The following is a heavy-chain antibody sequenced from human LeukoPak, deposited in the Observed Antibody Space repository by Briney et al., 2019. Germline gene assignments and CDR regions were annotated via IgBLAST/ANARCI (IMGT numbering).Heavy chain of an antibody. Sequence: SVKVSCKASGGTFSSYAISWVRQAPGQGLEWMGGIIPIFGTANYAQKFQGRVTITTDESTSTAYMELSSLRSEDTAVYYCARGDSSGLYDAFDIWGQGTMVTVSS. CDR1: GGTFSSYA. D-gene: IGHD6-19*01. V-gene: IGHV1-69*05. J-gene: IGHJ3*02. CDR3: ARGDSSGLYDAFDI. CDR2: IIPIFGTA.